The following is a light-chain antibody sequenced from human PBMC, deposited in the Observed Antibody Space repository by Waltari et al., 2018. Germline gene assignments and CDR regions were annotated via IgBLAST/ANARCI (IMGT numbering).Light chain of an antibody. J-gene: IGKJ5*01. CDR3: QQDYTGFT. CDR2: GSS. Sequence: DIQMTQSPSSLSAWVGDSVTITCRASQNIKTYITWYQQKAVKAPKLLIYGSSNVVSEVQSIFTGSGSGTNFALTITSLQPEDGATYFCQQDYTGFTFGRGTRLEIK. V-gene: IGKV1-39*01. CDR1: QNIKTY.